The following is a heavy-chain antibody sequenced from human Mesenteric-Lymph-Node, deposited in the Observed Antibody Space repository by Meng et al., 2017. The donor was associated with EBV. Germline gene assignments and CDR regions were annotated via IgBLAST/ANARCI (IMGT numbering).Heavy chain of an antibody. D-gene: IGHD3-16*01. Sequence: QVQLQLWGAGLLNPSGTLSLTCAVYGGSFSDYYWTWIRQPPGKGLEWIGEVNHAGTTIYNPSLESRVTISVDTSKNQFSLKLTSVTAADTAVYFCAALGSFASSIDPWGQGTLVTVSS. CDR1: GGSFSDYY. CDR3: AALGSFASSIDP. CDR2: VNHAGTT. J-gene: IGHJ5*02. V-gene: IGHV4-34*01.